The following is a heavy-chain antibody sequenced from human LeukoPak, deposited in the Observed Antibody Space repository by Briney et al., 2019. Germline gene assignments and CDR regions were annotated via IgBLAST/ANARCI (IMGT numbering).Heavy chain of an antibody. CDR1: GFTFSSYA. V-gene: IGHV3-30-3*01. CDR3: AREPAAQFDY. J-gene: IGHJ4*02. CDR2: ISYDGSNK. Sequence: PGGSLRLSCAASGFTFSSYAMHWVRQAPGKGLEWVAVISYDGSNKYYADSVKGRFTISRDNSKNTLYLQMNSLRAEDTAVYYCAREPAAQFDYWGQGTLVTVSS. D-gene: IGHD1-14*01.